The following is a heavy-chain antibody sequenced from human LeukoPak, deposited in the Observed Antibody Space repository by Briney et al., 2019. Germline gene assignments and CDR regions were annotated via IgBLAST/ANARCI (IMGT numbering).Heavy chain of an antibody. CDR2: ISGSGGRT. J-gene: IGHJ4*02. V-gene: IGHV3-23*01. CDR3: AKLYYDCWSGYYTGIGRVAYFDY. CDR1: GFTFSSYA. D-gene: IGHD3-3*01. Sequence: GGSLRLSCAASGFTFSSYAMSWVRQAPGKGLEWVSAISGSGGRTYYADSVKGRFTISRDNSKNTLYLQMNSLRAEDTAVYYCAKLYYDCWSGYYTGIGRVAYFDYWGQGTLVTVS.